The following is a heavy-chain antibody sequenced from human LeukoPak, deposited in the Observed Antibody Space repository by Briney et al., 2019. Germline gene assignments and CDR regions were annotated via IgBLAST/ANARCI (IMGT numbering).Heavy chain of an antibody. J-gene: IGHJ6*03. V-gene: IGHV3-21*01. D-gene: IGHD6-19*01. CDR2: ISSSSSYI. CDR1: GFTFSSHS. Sequence: GGSLRLSCAASGFTFSSHSMNWVRQAPGKGLEWVSSISSSSSYIYYADPVKGRFTISRDNAKNSLYLQMNSLRAEDTAIYYCARSSGWYHRGPDYYYYYMDVWGKGTTVTVS. CDR3: ARSSGWYHRGPDYYYYYMDV.